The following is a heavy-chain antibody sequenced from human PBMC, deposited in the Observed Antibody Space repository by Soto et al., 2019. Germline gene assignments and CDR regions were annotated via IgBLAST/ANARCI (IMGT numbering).Heavy chain of an antibody. CDR3: ARTVWVFGVVLGSYGMDV. CDR2: IIPIFGTA. Sequence: GASVKVSCKASGYTFTGYYMHWVRQAPGQGLEWMGGIIPIFGTANYAQKFQGRVTITADESTSTAYMELSSLRSEDTAVYYCARTVWVFGVVLGSYGMDVWGQGTTVTVSS. V-gene: IGHV1-69*13. CDR1: GYTFTGYY. D-gene: IGHD3-3*01. J-gene: IGHJ6*02.